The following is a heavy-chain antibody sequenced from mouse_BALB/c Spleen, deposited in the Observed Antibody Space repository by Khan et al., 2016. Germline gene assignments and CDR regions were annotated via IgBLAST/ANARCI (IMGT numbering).Heavy chain of an antibody. D-gene: IGHD2-10*02. CDR2: IWSDGST. V-gene: IGHV2-6*02. Sequence: QVQLKQSGPGLVAPSQSLSITCTVSGFSLTSYGVHWVRQPPGKGLEWLVVIWSDGSTTYNSALKSRLSISMDNSKSQVFLKMNSLKTDDTAMYDCSRNKYGNYYAMDYWGQGTSVTVAS. CDR3: SRNKYGNYYAMDY. CDR1: GFSLTSYG. J-gene: IGHJ4*01.